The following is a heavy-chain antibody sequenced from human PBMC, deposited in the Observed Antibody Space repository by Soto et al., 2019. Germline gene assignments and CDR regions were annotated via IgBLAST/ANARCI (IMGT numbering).Heavy chain of an antibody. CDR3: AAESCSGGRCYHGAFDI. Sequence: SVKVSCKASGFTFTSSAMQWVRQARGQRLEWIGWIVVGSGNTNYAQKFQERVTITRDMSTSTAYMELSSLRSEDTAVYYCAAESCSGGRCYHGAFDIWGQGTMVTFSS. V-gene: IGHV1-58*02. D-gene: IGHD2-15*01. CDR1: GFTFTSSA. CDR2: IVVGSGNT. J-gene: IGHJ3*02.